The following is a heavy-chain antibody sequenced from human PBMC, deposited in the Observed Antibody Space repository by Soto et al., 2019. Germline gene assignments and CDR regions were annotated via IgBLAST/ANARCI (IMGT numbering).Heavy chain of an antibody. V-gene: IGHV1-69*13. CDR3: ARASPLGPVTTTLYGMDV. D-gene: IGHD4-17*01. J-gene: IGHJ6*02. Sequence: GXSVKGSCKASVGTFSSYASSWVRQAPGQGLEWMGGIIPIFGTANYAQKFQGRVTITADESTSTAYMELSSLRSEYTAVYYCARASPLGPVTTTLYGMDVWGQGTTVTVSS. CDR1: VGTFSSYA. CDR2: IIPIFGTA.